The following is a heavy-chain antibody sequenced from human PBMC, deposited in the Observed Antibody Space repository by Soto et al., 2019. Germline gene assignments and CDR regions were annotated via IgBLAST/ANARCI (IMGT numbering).Heavy chain of an antibody. Sequence: GGSLRLSCAASGFTFSSYGMHWVRQAPGKGLEWVAVISYDGSNKYYADSVKGRFTISRDNSKNTLYLQMNSLRAEDTAVYYCAKFQLRFLEWTPTLQDDAFDIWGQGTMVTVSS. D-gene: IGHD3-3*01. CDR3: AKFQLRFLEWTPTLQDDAFDI. CDR2: ISYDGSNK. CDR1: GFTFSSYG. J-gene: IGHJ3*02. V-gene: IGHV3-30*18.